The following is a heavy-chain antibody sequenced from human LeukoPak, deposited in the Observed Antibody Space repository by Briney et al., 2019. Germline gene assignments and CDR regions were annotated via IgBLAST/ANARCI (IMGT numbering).Heavy chain of an antibody. CDR1: GGSISSGGYS. CDR2: IYHSGST. D-gene: IGHD6-19*01. CDR3: AREMAVAGTIDY. V-gene: IGHV4-30-2*01. Sequence: SQTLSLTCAVSGGSISSGGYSWSWIRQPPGKGLEWIGYIYHSGSTYYNPSLKSRVTISVDRSKNQFSLKLNSVTAADTAVYYCAREMAVAGTIDYWGQGTLVTDSS. J-gene: IGHJ4*02.